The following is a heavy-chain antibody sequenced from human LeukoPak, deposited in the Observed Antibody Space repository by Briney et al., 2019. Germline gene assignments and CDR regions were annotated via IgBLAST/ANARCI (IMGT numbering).Heavy chain of an antibody. CDR3: AKDHTSYSSGCYFHH. V-gene: IGHV3-21*01. D-gene: IGHD6-25*01. CDR2: ISSSRDYI. J-gene: IGHJ1*01. Sequence: PGGSLRLSCAASGFTFSSYNMNWVRQAPGKGLEWVSFISSSRDYIFYADSVKGRFTISRDNAKNSVDLQMNSLRAEETAVYFCAKDHTSYSSGCYFHHWGQGTLVTVSS. CDR1: GFTFSSYN.